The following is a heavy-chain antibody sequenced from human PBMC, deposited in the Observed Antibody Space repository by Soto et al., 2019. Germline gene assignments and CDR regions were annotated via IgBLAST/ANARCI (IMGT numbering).Heavy chain of an antibody. D-gene: IGHD3-16*01. CDR1: GFTFNGPA. CDR2: IRNKANSYAT. V-gene: IGHV3-73*01. J-gene: IGHJ4*02. Sequence: EVQLVESGGGLVQPGGSVKLSCAASGFTFNGPAIHWVRQASGKGLEWVGRIRNKANSYATVYAASMKGRFTISRDDSTNTAYLQMNSLIAEDSAVYYCSTAYVWGQGTLVTVPS. CDR3: STAYV.